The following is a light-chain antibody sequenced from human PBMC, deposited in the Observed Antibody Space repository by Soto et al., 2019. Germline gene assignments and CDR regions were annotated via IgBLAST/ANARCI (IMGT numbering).Light chain of an antibody. V-gene: IGKV3-20*01. J-gene: IGKJ4*01. CDR2: GAS. CDR1: QIISSSY. Sequence: EIVLTQSPGTLSMSLGDRATLSCRASQIISSSYLAWYQQKPGQAPRLLFYGASNRATGIPDRFSGSGSGTDFTLTISRLEPEDFAVYYCQQYGSSPLTFGGGTKVEIK. CDR3: QQYGSSPLT.